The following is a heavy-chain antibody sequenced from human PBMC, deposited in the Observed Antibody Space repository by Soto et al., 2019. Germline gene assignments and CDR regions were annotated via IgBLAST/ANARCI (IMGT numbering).Heavy chain of an antibody. D-gene: IGHD6-19*01. CDR1: GFTFSSYG. V-gene: IGHV3-30*03. J-gene: IGHJ4*02. Sequence: QVQLVESGGGVVQPGRSLRLSCAASGFTFSSYGMHWVRQAPGKGLEWVDVISYDGSNKYYADSVKGRFTISRDNSKNTRYLQMNSLRAEHTAVYYCAIYSSGGYPLDYWGQGTMVTVSS. CDR3: AIYSSGGYPLDY. CDR2: ISYDGSNK.